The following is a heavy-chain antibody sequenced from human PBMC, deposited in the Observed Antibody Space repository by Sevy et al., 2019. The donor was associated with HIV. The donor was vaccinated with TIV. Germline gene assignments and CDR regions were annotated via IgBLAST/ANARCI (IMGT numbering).Heavy chain of an antibody. CDR2: ISGSGVST. CDR3: AKDVRYDSSGYFDY. V-gene: IGHV3-23*01. CDR1: RFTLRSYA. J-gene: IGHJ4*02. Sequence: GGSLRLSCAASRFTLRSYAMSWVRQAPGKGLEWVSAISGSGVSTYYADSVKGRFTISRDNSKNTLYLQMNSLRAEDMAVYYCAKDVRYDSSGYFDYWGQRILVTVSS. D-gene: IGHD3-22*01.